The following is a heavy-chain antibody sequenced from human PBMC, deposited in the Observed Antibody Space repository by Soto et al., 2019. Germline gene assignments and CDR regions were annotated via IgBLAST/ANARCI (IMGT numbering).Heavy chain of an antibody. V-gene: IGHV4-61*01. CDR1: GGSVRSGSYY. CDR2: IYQSGTT. D-gene: IGHD3-9*01. Sequence: SETLSLTCSVSGGSVRSGSYYWTWIRQPPGKGLEWIGYIYQSGTTYYNPSLKSRVTISVDTSKNQFSLKLNSVTAADTAVYYCATLTPPFDYWGQGTLVTVSS. J-gene: IGHJ4*02. CDR3: ATLTPPFDY.